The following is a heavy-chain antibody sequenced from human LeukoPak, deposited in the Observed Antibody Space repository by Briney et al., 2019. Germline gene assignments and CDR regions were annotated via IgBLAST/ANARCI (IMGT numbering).Heavy chain of an antibody. J-gene: IGHJ5*02. CDR2: IYYSGST. Sequence: DPSETLSLTCTVSGGSISSSSYYWGWIRQPPGKGLEWIGSIYYSGSTYYNPSLKSRVTISVDTSKNQFSLKLSSVTAADTAVYYCARSNLYPNILWFDPWGQGTLVTVSS. CDR3: ARSNLYPNILWFDP. CDR1: GGSISSSSYY. V-gene: IGHV4-39*07. D-gene: IGHD3-16*01.